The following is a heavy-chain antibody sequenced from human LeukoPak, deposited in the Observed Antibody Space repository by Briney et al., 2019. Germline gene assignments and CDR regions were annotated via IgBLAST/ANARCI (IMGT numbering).Heavy chain of an antibody. J-gene: IGHJ6*03. CDR3: ARDRGGIGYYMDV. D-gene: IGHD3-16*02. CDR2: INSDGSST. Sequence: GGSLRLSCAASGFTFSSYWMHWVRQAPGKGLVWVSRINSDGSSTSYADSVKGRFTISRDNAKTSLYLQMNSLRAEDTALYYCARDRGGIGYYMDVWGKGTTVTVSS. CDR1: GFTFSSYW. V-gene: IGHV3-74*01.